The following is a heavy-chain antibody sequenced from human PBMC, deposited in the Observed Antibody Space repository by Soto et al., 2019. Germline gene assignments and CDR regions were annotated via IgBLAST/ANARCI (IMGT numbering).Heavy chain of an antibody. CDR3: ASSKRHYYDSSGYYSY. V-gene: IGHV4-59*12. J-gene: IGHJ4*02. Sequence: SETLSLTCTVSGGSISSYYWSWIRQPPGKGLEWIGYIYYSGSTNYNPSLKSRVTISVDTSKNQFSLKLSSVAAADTAVYYCASSKRHYYDSSGYYSYWGQGTLVTVSS. CDR1: GGSISSYY. CDR2: IYYSGST. D-gene: IGHD3-22*01.